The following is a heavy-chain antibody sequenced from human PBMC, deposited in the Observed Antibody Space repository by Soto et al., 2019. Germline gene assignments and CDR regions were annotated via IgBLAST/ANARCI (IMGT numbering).Heavy chain of an antibody. D-gene: IGHD2-2*01. CDR1: GFTLSSFW. J-gene: IGHJ4*02. V-gene: IGHV3-7*01. CDR2: IKQDGTEI. CDR3: ATYRCDTTSCSFSSFDY. Sequence: GWSLRLSCAASGFTLSSFWMNWVRQAPGKGLEWVANIKQDGTEIHYVASVRGRFTISRDNAKNSLYLQMNSLRAEDTALYYCATYRCDTTSCSFSSFDYWGQGTMVTVSS.